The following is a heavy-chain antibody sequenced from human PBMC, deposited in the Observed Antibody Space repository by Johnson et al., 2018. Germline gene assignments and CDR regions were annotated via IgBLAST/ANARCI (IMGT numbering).Heavy chain of an antibody. CDR1: GFPFNAYG. D-gene: IGHD4-17*01. Sequence: QVQLVQSGGGVVQPGRSLRLSCAASGFPFNAYGMHWVRQAPGKGLEWVAVISYDGTNKYYVDSVKGRFTISRDNSKNTLYLQMNSLRAEDTAVNYWAKAATTIVRDAEYFQNWGQGALVTVSA. J-gene: IGHJ1*01. V-gene: IGHV3-30*18. CDR3: AKAATTIVRDAEYFQN. CDR2: ISYDGTNK.